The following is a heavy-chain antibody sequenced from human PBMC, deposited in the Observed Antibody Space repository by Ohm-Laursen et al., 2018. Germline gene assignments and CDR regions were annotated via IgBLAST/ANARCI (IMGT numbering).Heavy chain of an antibody. CDR2: IYYSGST. CDR3: ARDHYSNYYYGMDV. V-gene: IGHV4-31*03. Sequence: SQTLSLTCTVSGGSISSGGYYWSWIRQHPGKGLEWIGYIYYSGSTYYNPSLKSRVTISVDTSKNQFSLKLSSVTAADTAVYYCARDHYSNYYYGMDVWGQGTTVTVSS. J-gene: IGHJ6*02. D-gene: IGHD4-11*01. CDR1: GGSISSGGYY.